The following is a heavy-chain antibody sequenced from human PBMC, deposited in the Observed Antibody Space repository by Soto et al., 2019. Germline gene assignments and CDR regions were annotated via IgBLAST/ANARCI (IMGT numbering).Heavy chain of an antibody. CDR1: GFSLITSGVG. CDR2: IYWDDDK. J-gene: IGHJ4*02. Sequence: QITLKEAGPTLVKPTQTLTLTCSFSGFSLITSGVGVGWIRQPPGKALEWLALIYWDDDKGYSTPPKSRLTITKDTSKNQVVLTMTNMDPADTATYYCAHTMAPRIFDYWGQGILVTVSS. CDR3: AHTMAPRIFDY. V-gene: IGHV2-5*02.